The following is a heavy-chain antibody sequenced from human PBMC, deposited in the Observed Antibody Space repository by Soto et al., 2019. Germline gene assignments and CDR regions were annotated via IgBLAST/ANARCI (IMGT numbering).Heavy chain of an antibody. Sequence: SVKVSCKVSGYTLTELSMHWVRQAPGKGLEWMGGFDPEDGETIYAQKFQGRVTMTEDTSTDTAYMELSSLRSEDTAVYYCATVGDYVWGSYRTHPNFDYWGQGTLVTVSS. CDR2: FDPEDGET. CDR1: GYTLTELS. V-gene: IGHV1-24*01. CDR3: ATVGDYVWGSYRTHPNFDY. J-gene: IGHJ4*02. D-gene: IGHD3-16*02.